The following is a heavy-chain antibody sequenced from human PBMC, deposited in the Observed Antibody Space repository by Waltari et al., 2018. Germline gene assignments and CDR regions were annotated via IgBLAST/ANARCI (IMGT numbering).Heavy chain of an antibody. CDR2: INPSGGST. CDR3: AKAYTTRDAFDI. CDR1: GYTFTSYY. V-gene: IGHV1-46*01. D-gene: IGHD1-26*01. Sequence: QVQLVQSGAEVKKPGASVKVSCKASGYTFTSYYMHWVRQAPGQGLEWMGIINPSGGSTSYAQKFQGRVTISVDTSKNQFSLKLSSVTAADTAVYYCAKAYTTRDAFDIWGQGTMVTVSS. J-gene: IGHJ3*02.